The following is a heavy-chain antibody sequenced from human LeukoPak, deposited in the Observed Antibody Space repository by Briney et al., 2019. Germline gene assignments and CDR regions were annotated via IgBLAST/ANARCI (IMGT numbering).Heavy chain of an antibody. J-gene: IGHJ4*02. Sequence: GGPLRLSCAASGFTFSSYWMSWVRQAPGKGLEWVANIKQDGSEKYYVDSVKGRFTISRDNAKNSLYLQMNSLRAEDTAVYYCARVPIVVVPAAILGYFDYWGQGTLVTVSS. CDR3: ARVPIVVVPAAILGYFDY. D-gene: IGHD2-2*02. V-gene: IGHV3-7*01. CDR2: IKQDGSEK. CDR1: GFTFSSYW.